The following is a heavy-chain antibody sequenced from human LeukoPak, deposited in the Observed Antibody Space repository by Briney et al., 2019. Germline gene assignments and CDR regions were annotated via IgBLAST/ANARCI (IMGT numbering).Heavy chain of an antibody. CDR2: ISGRGGGT. V-gene: IGHV3-23*01. D-gene: IGHD7-27*01. CDR1: GFTFSNYG. Sequence: HAGGSLRLSCAASGFTFSNYGMSWVRQAPGKGLEWVSTISGRGGGTYYADSVKGRFTISRDNAKNSLYLQMNSLRAEDTAVYYCARADSLWDWGQGTLVTVSS. CDR3: ARADSLWD. J-gene: IGHJ4*02.